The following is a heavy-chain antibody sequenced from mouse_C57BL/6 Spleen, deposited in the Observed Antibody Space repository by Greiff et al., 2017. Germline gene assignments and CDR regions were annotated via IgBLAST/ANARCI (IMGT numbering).Heavy chain of an antibody. J-gene: IGHJ2*01. D-gene: IGHD1-1*01. V-gene: IGHV1-4*01. CDR3: ARWGRTTVVAEY. CDR2: INPSSGYT. Sequence: QVQLQQSGAELARPGASVTMSCKASGYTFTSYTMHWVKQRPGQGLEWIGYINPSSGYTKYNQKFKDKATLTADKSSSTAYMQLSSLTSEDSAVYYCARWGRTTVVAEYWGQGTTLTVSS. CDR1: GYTFTSYT.